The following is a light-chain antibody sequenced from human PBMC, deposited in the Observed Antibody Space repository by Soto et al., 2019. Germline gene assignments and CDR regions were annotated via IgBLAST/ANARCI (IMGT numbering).Light chain of an antibody. Sequence: LTQPASVSGSPGQSITISCTGTSSDVGGYNYVSWYQQHPGKAPKFMIYDVSNRPSGVSNRFSGSKSGNTASLTISGLQAEDEADYYSSSYTAGNTRQIVFGTGTKVTVL. V-gene: IGLV2-14*01. CDR3: SSYTAGNTRQIV. J-gene: IGLJ1*01. CDR2: DVS. CDR1: SSDVGGYNY.